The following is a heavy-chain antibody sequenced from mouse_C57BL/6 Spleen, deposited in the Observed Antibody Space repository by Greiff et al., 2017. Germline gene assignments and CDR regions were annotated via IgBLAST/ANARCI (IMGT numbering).Heavy chain of an antibody. CDR2: IDPSDSYT. J-gene: IGHJ4*01. CDR3: ARGKNYDYDRAMDY. D-gene: IGHD2-4*01. CDR1: GYTFTSYW. V-gene: IGHV1-59*01. Sequence: QVQLKQPGAELVRPGTSVKLSCKASGYTFTSYWMHWVKQRPGQGLEWIGVIDPSDSYTNYNQKFKGKATLTVDTSSSTAYMQLSSLTSEDSAVYYCARGKNYDYDRAMDYWGQGTSVTVSS.